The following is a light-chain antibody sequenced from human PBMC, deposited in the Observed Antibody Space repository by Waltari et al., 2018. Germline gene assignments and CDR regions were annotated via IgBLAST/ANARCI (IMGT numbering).Light chain of an antibody. CDR2: DVI. CDR1: AREVGGSRF. CDR3: CSFSGANNVL. J-gene: IGLJ2*01. Sequence: QSALTQPPSASGSPGHSVTISGTVTAREVGGSRFVPWYQQHPGKAPRLIIYDVIKRPSGVPDRFSGSKSGNTASLTVSGLQPEDEADYFCCSFSGANNVLFGGGTKLTVL. V-gene: IGLV2-8*01.